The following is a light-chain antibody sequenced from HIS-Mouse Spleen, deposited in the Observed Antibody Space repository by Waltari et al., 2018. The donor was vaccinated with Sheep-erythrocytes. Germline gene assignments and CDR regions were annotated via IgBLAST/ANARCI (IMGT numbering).Light chain of an antibody. Sequence: QSALTQPASVSVSPGQSITIPCTGTSSDVGSHTFVSWYQQHPGKAPKLMIYEGSKRPSAVSNRWLGSKSRNTPSLTISVLQAEDDADYYCCSYAGSYNHVVATGTKVTV. CDR3: CSYAGSYNHV. CDR2: EGS. V-gene: IGLV2-23*01. J-gene: IGLJ1*01. CDR1: SSDVGSHTF.